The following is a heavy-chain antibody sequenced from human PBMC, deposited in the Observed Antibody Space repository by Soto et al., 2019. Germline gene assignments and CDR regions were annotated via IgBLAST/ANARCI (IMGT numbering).Heavy chain of an antibody. Sequence: GXGPTLVNPTQSLRLTCTFSGLSFTTAGVAVGWIRQTPGGALEWLTLIYYNDDRRFSPSLKTRLTITGDTSKNQLVLSLTNVDPGDTATYFCAHSDGGYEIICFDCWGQGIPVTVSS. CDR1: GLSFTTAGVA. CDR3: AHSDGGYEIICFDC. D-gene: IGHD5-12*01. CDR2: IYYNDDR. J-gene: IGHJ4*02. V-gene: IGHV2-5*01.